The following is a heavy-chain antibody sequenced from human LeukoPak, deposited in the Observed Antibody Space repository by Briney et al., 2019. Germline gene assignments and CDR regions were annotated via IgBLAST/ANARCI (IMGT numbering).Heavy chain of an antibody. CDR1: GGSISSSSYY. D-gene: IGHD2-8*01. J-gene: IGHJ6*03. Sequence: SETLSLTCTVSGGSISSSSYYWGWIRQPPGKGLEWIGSIYYSGSTYYNSSLKSRITISVDTSKNQFSLKLSSVTAADTAVYYCARGSCTNGVCNYHYYYMDVWGKGTTVTVSS. V-gene: IGHV4-39*07. CDR2: IYYSGST. CDR3: ARGSCTNGVCNYHYYYMDV.